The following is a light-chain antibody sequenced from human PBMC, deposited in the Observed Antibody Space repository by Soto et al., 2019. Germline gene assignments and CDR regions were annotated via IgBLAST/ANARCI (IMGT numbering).Light chain of an antibody. J-gene: IGLJ1*01. CDR3: SSYTTSNTRQIV. CDR1: SSDVGRYNY. CDR2: DVS. V-gene: IGLV2-14*03. Sequence: QSALTQPASVSGSPGQSITISCTGTSSDVGRYNYVSWYQHHPGKAPKLLIYDVSNRPSGVSNRFSGSKSDNTASLTISGLQPEDEADYYCSSYTTSNTRQIVFGTGTKLTVL.